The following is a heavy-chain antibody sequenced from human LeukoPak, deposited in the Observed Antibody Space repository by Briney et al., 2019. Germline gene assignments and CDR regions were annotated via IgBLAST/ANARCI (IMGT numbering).Heavy chain of an antibody. Sequence: GGSLRLSCAASGFTFSSYGMHWVRQAPGKGLEWVANIKQDGSEKYYVDSVKGRFTISRDNAKNSLYLQMNSLRAEDTAVYYCARTVGNWFDPWGQGTLVTVSS. CDR2: IKQDGSEK. D-gene: IGHD1-26*01. V-gene: IGHV3-7*01. CDR3: ARTVGNWFDP. J-gene: IGHJ5*02. CDR1: GFTFSSYG.